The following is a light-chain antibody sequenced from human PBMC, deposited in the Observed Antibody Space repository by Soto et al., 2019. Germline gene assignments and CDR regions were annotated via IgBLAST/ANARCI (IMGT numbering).Light chain of an antibody. V-gene: IGKV1-39*01. CDR2: SAS. Sequence: DFRMSQSRSCLSRSIGDIVTITCRASQRINIYLNWYRQKPGKAPELLIYSASNLQSGVPSRFSGSGSGTDFTLTISGLQSEDFATYYCQQSFSTPTFGQGTRLEIK. J-gene: IGKJ5*01. CDR3: QQSFSTPT. CDR1: QRINIY.